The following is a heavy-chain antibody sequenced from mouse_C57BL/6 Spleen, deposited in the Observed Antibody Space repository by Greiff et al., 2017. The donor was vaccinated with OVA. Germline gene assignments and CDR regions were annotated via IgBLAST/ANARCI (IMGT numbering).Heavy chain of an antibody. V-gene: IGHV1-42*01. D-gene: IGHD6-1*01. Sequence: EVQRVESGPELVKPGASVKISCKASGYSFTGYYMNWVKQSPEKSLEWIGEINPSTGGTTYNQKFKAKATLTVDKSSSTAYMQLKSLTSEDSAVYYCARSLSQDYWGQGTTLTVSS. CDR1: GYSFTGYY. CDR2: INPSTGGT. CDR3: ARSLSQDY. J-gene: IGHJ2*01.